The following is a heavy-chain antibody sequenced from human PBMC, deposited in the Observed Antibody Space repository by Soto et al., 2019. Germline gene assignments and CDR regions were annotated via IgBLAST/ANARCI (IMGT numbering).Heavy chain of an antibody. J-gene: IGHJ6*02. CDR1: GGSISSYY. V-gene: IGHV4-59*01. CDR3: ARDALGYCSGGSCYRSYYYYYGMDV. D-gene: IGHD2-15*01. CDR2: IYYSGST. Sequence: PEETLSLTCTVSGGSISSYYWSWIRQPPGKGLEWIGYIYYSGSTNYNPSLKSRVTISVDTSKNQFSLKLSSVTAADTAVYYCARDALGYCSGGSCYRSYYYYYGMDVWGQGTTVTVSS.